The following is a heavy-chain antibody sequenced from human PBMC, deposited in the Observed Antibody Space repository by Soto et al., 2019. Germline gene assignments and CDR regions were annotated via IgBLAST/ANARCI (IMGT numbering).Heavy chain of an antibody. V-gene: IGHV4-4*02. J-gene: IGHJ4*02. CDR1: GGSISSSNW. CDR2: IYHSGST. CDR3: ARDSDVDTAIVTSNPFDY. Sequence: QVQLQESGPGLVKPSGTLSLTCAVSGGSISSSNWWSWVRQPPGKGLEWIGEIYHSGSTNYNPSLKSRVTIAVDKSKYQFSQKLSSVTAADTAVYYCARDSDVDTAIVTSNPFDYWGQGTLVTVSS. D-gene: IGHD5-18*01.